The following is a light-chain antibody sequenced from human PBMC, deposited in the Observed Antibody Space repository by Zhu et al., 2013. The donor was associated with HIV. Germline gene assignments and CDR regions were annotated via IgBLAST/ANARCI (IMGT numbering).Light chain of an antibody. CDR2: AAS. CDR3: QQYDKWPPT. CDR1: QNGSSS. V-gene: IGKV3-15*01. J-gene: IGKJ1*01. Sequence: VLTQFPGTLSLSPGERATLSCRASQNGSSSLAWYQQKPGQAPRLLIHAASSRATDIPTRLSGSGSGTDFTLTISSLQSEDFATYYCQQYDKWPPTFGQG.